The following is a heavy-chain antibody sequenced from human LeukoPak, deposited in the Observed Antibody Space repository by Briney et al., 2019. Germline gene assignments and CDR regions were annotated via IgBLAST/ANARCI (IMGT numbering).Heavy chain of an antibody. Sequence: GGSLRLSCAASGFTFSSYTMNWVRQPPGKGLEWVSNIGTSSTTIYYADSVKGRFTISRDNSKNTLYLQMNSLRAEDTAVYHCAKDKYSPVRSMSEAAYYFDFWGPGTLVTVSS. CDR2: IGTSSTTI. V-gene: IGHV3-48*01. CDR3: AKDKYSPVRSMSEAAYYFDF. D-gene: IGHD6-13*01. CDR1: GFTFSSYT. J-gene: IGHJ4*02.